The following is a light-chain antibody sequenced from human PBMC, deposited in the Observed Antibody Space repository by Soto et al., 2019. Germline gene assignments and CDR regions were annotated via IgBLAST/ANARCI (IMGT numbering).Light chain of an antibody. Sequence: IQLTQSPSSLSASVGDRVTISCRASQGIANFLAWYQQKPGKAPKLLIYGASTLQSGVPSRFSGSGSGTTFTLTISSLEPEDFATYYCQQLNSSPIPFGPGTKVHIK. V-gene: IGKV1-9*01. CDR2: GAS. CDR3: QQLNSSPIP. J-gene: IGKJ3*01. CDR1: QGIANF.